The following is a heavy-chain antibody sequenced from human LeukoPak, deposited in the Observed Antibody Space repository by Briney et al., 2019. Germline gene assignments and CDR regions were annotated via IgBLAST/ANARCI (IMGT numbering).Heavy chain of an antibody. Sequence: GGSLRLSCAASGFTFSSYEMNWVRQAPGKGLEWVSYISSSGSTIYNADSVKGRFTISRDNAKNSLYLQMNSLRAEDTAVYYCAGVVRYFDYWGQGTLVTVSS. CDR1: GFTFSSYE. CDR3: AGVVRYFDY. J-gene: IGHJ4*02. V-gene: IGHV3-48*03. CDR2: ISSSGSTI. D-gene: IGHD2-2*01.